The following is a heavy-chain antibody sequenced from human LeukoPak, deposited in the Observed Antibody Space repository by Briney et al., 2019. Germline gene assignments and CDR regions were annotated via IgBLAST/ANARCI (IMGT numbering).Heavy chain of an antibody. CDR1: GFTFSSYW. J-gene: IGHJ4*02. V-gene: IGHV3-7*01. CDR3: ARGDDYGDYKDHYFDY. Sequence: GGSLRLSCAASGFTFSSYWMTWVRQAPGKGLEWVANIKQDGREKYYVDSVKGRFTISRDNAKNSLYLQMNSLRAEDTAVYYCARGDDYGDYKDHYFDYWGQGTLVTVSS. CDR2: IKQDGREK. D-gene: IGHD4-17*01.